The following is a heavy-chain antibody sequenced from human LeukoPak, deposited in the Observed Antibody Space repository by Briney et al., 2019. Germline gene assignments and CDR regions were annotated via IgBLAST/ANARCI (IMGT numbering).Heavy chain of an antibody. CDR2: ITSHSNI. Sequence: GGSLRLSCAASGFTFSSYSMNWVRQAPGKGLEWVSTITSHSNIYYADSVKGRFTISRDNAKNSLYLQMNSLRAEDTAVYYCARERGPHRWELHIWGQGTMVTVSS. V-gene: IGHV3-21*01. D-gene: IGHD1-26*01. CDR1: GFTFSSYS. J-gene: IGHJ3*02. CDR3: ARERGPHRWELHI.